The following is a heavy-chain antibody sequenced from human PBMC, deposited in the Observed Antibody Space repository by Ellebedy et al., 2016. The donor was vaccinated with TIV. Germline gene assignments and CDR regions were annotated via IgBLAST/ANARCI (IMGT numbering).Heavy chain of an antibody. V-gene: IGHV3-21*01. CDR1: GFTFSSYS. CDR2: ISSSSSYI. Sequence: GGSLRLXCAASGFTFSSYSMNWVRQAPGKGLEWVSSISSSSSYIYYADSVKGRFTISRDNAKNSLYLQMNSLRAEDTAVYYCARGDYDYVWGSYRYTKNIEYYFDYWGQGTLVTVSS. CDR3: ARGDYDYVWGSYRYTKNIEYYFDY. D-gene: IGHD3-16*02. J-gene: IGHJ4*02.